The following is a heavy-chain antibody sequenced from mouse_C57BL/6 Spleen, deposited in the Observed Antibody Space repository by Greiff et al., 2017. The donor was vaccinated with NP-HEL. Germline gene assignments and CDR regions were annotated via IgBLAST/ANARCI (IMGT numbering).Heavy chain of an antibody. CDR1: GYAFTNYL. D-gene: IGHD3-3*01. CDR2: INPGSGGT. CDR3: SREGCDCYYLDY. Sequence: QVQLQQSGAELVRPGTSVKVSCKASGYAFTNYLIAWVKQRPGQGLEWIGVINPGSGGTNYNEKFKGKATLTADKSSSTAYMQLRSLTSEVSEVGGCSREGCDCYYLDYWGQGTTLTVSS. J-gene: IGHJ2*01. V-gene: IGHV1-54*01.